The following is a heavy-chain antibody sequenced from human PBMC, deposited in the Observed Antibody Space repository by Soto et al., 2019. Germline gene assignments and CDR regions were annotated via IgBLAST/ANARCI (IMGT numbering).Heavy chain of an antibody. V-gene: IGHV3-33*01. CDR2: IWNDGSSR. CDR3: ARPDIVAAIGGALDC. D-gene: IGHD5-12*01. CDR1: GFTFSNYG. J-gene: IGHJ4*02. Sequence: QVQLVESGGGVVQPGRSLRLSCEASGFTFSNYGMHWVRQAPGKGLEWVAVIWNDGSSRYYADSVKGRFTISRDNAKKTLFLQMNNLRAEDTAVYYCARPDIVAAIGGALDCWGQGTLVNVSS.